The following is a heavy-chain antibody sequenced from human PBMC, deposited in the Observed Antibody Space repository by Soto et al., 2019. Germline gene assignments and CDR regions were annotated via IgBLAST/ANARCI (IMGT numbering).Heavy chain of an antibody. J-gene: IGHJ4*02. CDR2: IKQDGSEK. CDR3: ARVKYYGSGRYYTMDYFDY. CDR1: GFTFSSYW. Sequence: EVQLVESGGGLVQPGGSLRLSCAASGFTFSSYWMSWVRQAPGKGLEWVANIKQDGSEKDYVDSVKGRFTISRDNAKNSLYLQMNSLRAEDTAVYYCARVKYYGSGRYYTMDYFDYWGQGTLVTVSS. V-gene: IGHV3-7*01. D-gene: IGHD3-10*01.